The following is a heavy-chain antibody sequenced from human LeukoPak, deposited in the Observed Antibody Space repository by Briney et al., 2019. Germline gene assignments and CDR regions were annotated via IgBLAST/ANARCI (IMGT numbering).Heavy chain of an antibody. D-gene: IGHD3-22*01. J-gene: IGHJ4*02. CDR2: IRSNDYGGTT. Sequence: GRSLRLSCTASGFTFGDYAMSWVRQAPGKGLEWVGFIRSNDYGGTTEYAASVKGRFTISRDDSKSIAYPQMNRLKTEVTAVYYCTRAKGSGCVCDYWGQET. V-gene: IGHV3-49*04. CDR1: GFTFGDYA. CDR3: TRAKGSGCVCDY.